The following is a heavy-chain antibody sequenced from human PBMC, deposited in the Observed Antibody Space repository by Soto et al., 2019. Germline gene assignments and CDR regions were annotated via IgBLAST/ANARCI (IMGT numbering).Heavy chain of an antibody. Sequence: SETLSLTCTVSGGSISGYYWSWIRQPPGKGLELIGYIYYTGDTNYNPSLKSRVTISVDTSKNQFSLKLSSVTAADTAVYYCARDNGYSYGYTLDHWGQGTLVTVSS. J-gene: IGHJ4*02. CDR1: GGSISGYY. D-gene: IGHD5-18*01. CDR2: IYYTGDT. V-gene: IGHV4-59*12. CDR3: ARDNGYSYGYTLDH.